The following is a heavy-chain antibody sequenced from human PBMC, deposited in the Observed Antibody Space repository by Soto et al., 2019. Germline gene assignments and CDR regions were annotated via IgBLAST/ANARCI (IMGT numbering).Heavy chain of an antibody. CDR3: AKDHTGADAFDI. CDR2: ISHSGTT. D-gene: IGHD7-27*01. V-gene: IGHV4-4*02. CDR1: GGSITHDNW. Sequence: LSLTCAVSGGSITHDNWWNWARQPPGKGLEWIGEISHSGTTNYNPSLKSRVTISVDMSKNQFSLRLTSVTAADTAVYYCAKDHTGADAFDIWGQGIMVTVSS. J-gene: IGHJ3*02.